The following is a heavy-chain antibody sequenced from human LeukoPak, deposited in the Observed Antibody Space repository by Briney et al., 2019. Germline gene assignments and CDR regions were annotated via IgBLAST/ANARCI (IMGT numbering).Heavy chain of an antibody. D-gene: IGHD4-17*01. J-gene: IGHJ2*01. Sequence: SETLSLTCTVSGGSISSYYWSWIRQTPGKGLEWIGYIYHSGSTKYNPSLKSRVTMSVDKSKNQISLNLTSVTAADTAVYYCARERLMTTVTTIWYFDLWGRGTLVTVSS. CDR3: ARERLMTTVTTIWYFDL. CDR2: IYHSGST. CDR1: GGSISSYY. V-gene: IGHV4-59*01.